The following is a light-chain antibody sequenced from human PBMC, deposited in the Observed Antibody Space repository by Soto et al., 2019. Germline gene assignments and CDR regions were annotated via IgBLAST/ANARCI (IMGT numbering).Light chain of an antibody. V-gene: IGLV2-14*01. J-gene: IGLJ1*01. Sequence: QSALTQPASVSGSPGQSITISCTGSSSDIGAYDYVSWYQQRPVKAPKLMIFDVTNLPSGVSDRFSGSKSGNTASLTISGLQTEDEADYYCSSYTSSSTPYVFGTGTKVTVL. CDR2: DVT. CDR3: SSYTSSSTPYV. CDR1: SSDIGAYDY.